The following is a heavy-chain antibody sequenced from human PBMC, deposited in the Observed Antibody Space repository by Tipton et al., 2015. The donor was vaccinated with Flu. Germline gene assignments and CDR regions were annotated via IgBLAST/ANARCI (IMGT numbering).Heavy chain of an antibody. J-gene: IGHJ4*02. CDR3: AGIAVAGIFDY. Sequence: TLSLTCTVSGGSISSYYWSWIRQPAGKGLEWIGRIYTRGSTNYNPSLKSRVTMSVDTSKNQFSLKLSSVTAADTAVYYCAGIAVAGIFDYWGQGTLVTVSS. CDR1: GGSISSYY. V-gene: IGHV4-4*07. CDR2: IYTRGST. D-gene: IGHD6-19*01.